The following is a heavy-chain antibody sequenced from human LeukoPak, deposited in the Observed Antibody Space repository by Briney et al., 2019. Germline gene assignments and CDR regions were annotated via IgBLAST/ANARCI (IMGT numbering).Heavy chain of an antibody. CDR2: ISGSGGST. D-gene: IGHD5-12*01. CDR3: AKTRGKFGYDPFDY. J-gene: IGHJ4*02. CDR1: GFTFSSYA. V-gene: IGHV3-23*01. Sequence: GGSLRLSCAASGFTFSSYAITWVRQAPGKGLEWVSGISGSGGSTYYADSVKGRFTISRDNIKTTLYLQMSSLRGEDTAIYYCAKTRGKFGYDPFDYWGQGILVTVSS.